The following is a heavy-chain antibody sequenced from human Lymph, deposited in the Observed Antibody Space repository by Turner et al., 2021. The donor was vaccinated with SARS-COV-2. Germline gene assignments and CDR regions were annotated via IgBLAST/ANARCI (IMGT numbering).Heavy chain of an antibody. D-gene: IGHD2-21*02. CDR3: ARDRGGDGAYYYGMDV. J-gene: IGHJ6*02. CDR2: ISISRSTR. V-gene: IGHV3-48*02. CDR1: GFTFSRYS. Sequence: ELQLVGSGGGLLHPGGSLRLPGAAPGFTFSRYSMNWVGQASGKGSEWVSNISISRSTRYYADSGKSGFTISNDKAKNLMYLEMNRLRDEDKDGYYCARDRGGDGAYYYGMDVWGQGTTVTVSS.